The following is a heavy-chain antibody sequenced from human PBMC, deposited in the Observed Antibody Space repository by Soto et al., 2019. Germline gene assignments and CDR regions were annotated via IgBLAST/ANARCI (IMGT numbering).Heavy chain of an antibody. V-gene: IGHV1-46*01. D-gene: IGHD3-16*02. Sequence: QVQLVQSGAEVKKPGASVKVSCKASGYTFTSCYMHWVRQAPGQGLEWMGIINPSGGSTSYAQKFQGRVTMTRDTSTSTVYMELSSLRSEDTAVYYCARERATYDYVWGSYRSNWFDPWGQGTLVTVSS. CDR2: INPSGGST. CDR3: ARERATYDYVWGSYRSNWFDP. J-gene: IGHJ5*02. CDR1: GYTFTSCY.